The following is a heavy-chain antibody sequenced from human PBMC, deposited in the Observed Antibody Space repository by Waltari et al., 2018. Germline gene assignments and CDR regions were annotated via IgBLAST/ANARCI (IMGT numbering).Heavy chain of an antibody. CDR2: IYDSWTT. Sequence: QLQLQESGPGLVRPSATLSLNCTVSGGAPRRATLFWGWIRQPRGKGLEWIGSIYDSWTTYYNPSLKSRVTISVDTSKNQFSLKVNSVTAADTAVYYCATHPPSQLGVVLNWFDPWGQGILVTVSS. V-gene: IGHV4-39*01. CDR3: ATHPPSQLGVVLNWFDP. D-gene: IGHD3-16*01. CDR1: GGAPRRATLF. J-gene: IGHJ5*02.